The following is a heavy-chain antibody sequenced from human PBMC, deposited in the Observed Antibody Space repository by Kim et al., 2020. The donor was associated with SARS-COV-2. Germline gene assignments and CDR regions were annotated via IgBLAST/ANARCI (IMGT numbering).Heavy chain of an antibody. J-gene: IGHJ6*02. D-gene: IGHD3-22*01. CDR3: ARGPVRRFTYYYDTGSAHFLDV. CDR2: ISSSGSTI. Sequence: GGSLRLSCAASGFTFSSYEMNWVRQAPGKGLEWVSYISSSGSTIYYADSVKGRFTISRDNAKNSLYLQMNSLRAEDTAVYYCARGPVRRFTYYYDTGSAHFLDVWGQGTTVTVSS. V-gene: IGHV3-48*03. CDR1: GFTFSSYE.